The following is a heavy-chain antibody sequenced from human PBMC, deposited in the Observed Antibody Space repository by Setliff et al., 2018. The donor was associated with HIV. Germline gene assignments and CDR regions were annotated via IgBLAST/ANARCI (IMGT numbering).Heavy chain of an antibody. Sequence: GALRLSCAASGFTFSAYAMTWVRQAPGKGLEWVSATTSNGRTTDYAESVRGRFILSRDNSGNTLYLQMTSLRAEDTAVYYCARSGRPLYYYYSMDVWGQGTTVTVSS. J-gene: IGHJ6*02. CDR3: ARSGRPLYYYYSMDV. D-gene: IGHD3-3*01. V-gene: IGHV3-23*01. CDR1: GFTFSAYA. CDR2: TTSNGRTT.